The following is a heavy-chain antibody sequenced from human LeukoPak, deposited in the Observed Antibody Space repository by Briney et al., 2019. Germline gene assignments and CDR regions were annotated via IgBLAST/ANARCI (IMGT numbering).Heavy chain of an antibody. CDR3: ARGLICTIGY. J-gene: IGHJ4*02. V-gene: IGHV3-23*01. D-gene: IGHD2-2*01. Sequence: GGALRLSCXXSGSTLSNYGMSWVGQAGGKGREGVGGISGSGCGAQSADSLNTRFTISTDNAKNILYLHMNSLRAADTAVYYSARGLICTIGYWGXXT. CDR1: GSTLSNYG. CDR2: ISGSGCGA.